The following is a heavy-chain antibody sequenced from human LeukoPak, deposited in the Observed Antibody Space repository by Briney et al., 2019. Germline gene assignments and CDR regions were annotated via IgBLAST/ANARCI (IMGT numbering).Heavy chain of an antibody. Sequence: GASVKVSCKVSGYTRTELSMHWVRQAPGKGLEWMGGFDPEDGETIYAQKFQGRVTMTEDTSTDTAYMELSSLRPEDTAVYYCATVYYDTQDYWGQGTLVTVSS. J-gene: IGHJ4*02. CDR1: GYTRTELS. D-gene: IGHD3-22*01. CDR2: FDPEDGET. CDR3: ATVYYDTQDY. V-gene: IGHV1-24*01.